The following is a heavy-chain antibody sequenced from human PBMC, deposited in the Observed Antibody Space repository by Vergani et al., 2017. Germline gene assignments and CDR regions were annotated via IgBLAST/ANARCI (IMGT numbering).Heavy chain of an antibody. D-gene: IGHD2-2*01. CDR1: GYTFTYRY. CDR3: ALXESGTSCINSVFITPETGSWFDP. V-gene: IGHV1-45*02. Sequence: QMQLVQSGAEVKKTGSSVKVSCKASGYTFTYRYLHWVRQAPGQALEWMGWITPFNGNTNYAQKFQDRVTITRDRSMSTAYMELSSLRSEDTAMYYCALXESGTSCINSVFITPETGSWFDPWGQGTLVTVSS. J-gene: IGHJ5*02. CDR2: ITPFNGNT.